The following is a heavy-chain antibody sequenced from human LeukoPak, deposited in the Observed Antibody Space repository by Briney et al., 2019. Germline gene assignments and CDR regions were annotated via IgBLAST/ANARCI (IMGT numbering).Heavy chain of an antibody. Sequence: GGSLRFSCAASGFTFSSYGMHWVRQAPGKGLEWVAVISYDGSNKYYADSVKGRFTISRDNSKNTLYLQMNSLRAKDTAVYYCARENIVGSTWGDIDYWGQGTLVTVS. J-gene: IGHJ4*02. D-gene: IGHD1-26*01. CDR1: GFTFSSYG. CDR2: ISYDGSNK. V-gene: IGHV3-30*03. CDR3: ARENIVGSTWGDIDY.